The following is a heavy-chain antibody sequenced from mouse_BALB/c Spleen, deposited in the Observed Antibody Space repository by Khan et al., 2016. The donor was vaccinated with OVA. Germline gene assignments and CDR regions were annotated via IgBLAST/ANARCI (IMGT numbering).Heavy chain of an antibody. V-gene: IGHV1-5*01. CDR3: TRRNWDVAWFAY. Sequence: EVQLQESGTVLARPGASVKMSCKASGYTFTSYWMHWVKQRPGQGLEWIGDIYPGNTDTNYNQKFKGKAKLTAVTSTSTADMELSSLTNEDSAVYYCTRRNWDVAWFAYWGQGTLVTVFA. D-gene: IGHD4-1*01. CDR2: IYPGNTDT. J-gene: IGHJ3*01. CDR1: GYTFTSYW.